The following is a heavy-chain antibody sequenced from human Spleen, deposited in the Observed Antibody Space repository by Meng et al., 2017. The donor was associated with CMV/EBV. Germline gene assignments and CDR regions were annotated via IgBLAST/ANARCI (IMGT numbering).Heavy chain of an antibody. CDR3: ALTVAAGY. V-gene: IGHV1-8*02. CDR1: GYTFSNHA. CDR2: INPNTGNT. Sequence: QVQLVQSGSELKKPGASVKVSCKTSGYTFSNHAMNWVRQATGQGLEWMGWINPNTGNTGYAQKFQGRVTLTRSTSISTAYMELSSLRSEDTAVYYCALTVAAGYWGQGTLVTVSS. J-gene: IGHJ4*02. D-gene: IGHD6-19*01.